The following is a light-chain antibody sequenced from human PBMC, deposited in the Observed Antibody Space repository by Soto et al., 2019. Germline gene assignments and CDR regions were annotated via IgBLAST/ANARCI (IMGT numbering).Light chain of an antibody. Sequence: QSALTQPASVSGSPGQSITISCTGTSSDIGGYNSVSWYQQHPGKAPKLMIYEVSNRPSGISNRFSGSKSGNTASLTISGLQAEDDADYYCSSYTSSVAHVFGTGTKLPVL. J-gene: IGLJ1*01. V-gene: IGLV2-14*01. CDR1: SSDIGGYNS. CDR3: SSYTSSVAHV. CDR2: EVS.